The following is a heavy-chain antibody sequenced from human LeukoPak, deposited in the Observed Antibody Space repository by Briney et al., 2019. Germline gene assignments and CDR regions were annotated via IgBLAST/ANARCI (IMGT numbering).Heavy chain of an antibody. Sequence: ASVKVSCKASGYTFTSYDINWVRQATGRGLEWMGWMNPNSGNTGYAQKFQGRVTITRNTSISTAYMELSSLRSEDTAVYYCARGRRGHYDYVWGGSAPLGSNWFDPWGQGTLVTVSS. V-gene: IGHV1-8*03. CDR2: MNPNSGNT. J-gene: IGHJ5*02. CDR3: ARGRRGHYDYVWGGSAPLGSNWFDP. CDR1: GYTFTSYD. D-gene: IGHD3-16*01.